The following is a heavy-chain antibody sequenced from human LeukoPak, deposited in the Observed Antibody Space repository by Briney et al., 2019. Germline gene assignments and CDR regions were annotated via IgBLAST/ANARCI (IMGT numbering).Heavy chain of an antibody. Sequence: GGSLRLSCAAPGFTFSSYGMHCGRQGPGRGLEWGAVIWYDVSNKYYADSVKGRFTISRDNSKNTLYLQMNSLRAEDTAVYYCARDILAYCGGDCYPAFGYWGQGTLVTVSS. J-gene: IGHJ4*02. CDR2: IWYDVSNK. CDR1: GFTFSSYG. D-gene: IGHD2-21*02. CDR3: ARDILAYCGGDCYPAFGY. V-gene: IGHV3-33*01.